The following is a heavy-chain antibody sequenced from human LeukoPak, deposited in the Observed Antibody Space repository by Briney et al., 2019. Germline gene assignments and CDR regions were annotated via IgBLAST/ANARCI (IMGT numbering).Heavy chain of an antibody. CDR2: ISGSGGST. Sequence: GGSLRLSCAASGFTFSSYAMSWVRQAPGKGLEWVSVISGSGGSTYYADSVKGRFTISRDNSKNTLYLQMNRLRAEDTAVYFCAKDGVLWFGESYFDSWGQGTLVTVSS. V-gene: IGHV3-23*01. CDR1: GFTFSSYA. J-gene: IGHJ4*02. CDR3: AKDGVLWFGESYFDS. D-gene: IGHD3-10*01.